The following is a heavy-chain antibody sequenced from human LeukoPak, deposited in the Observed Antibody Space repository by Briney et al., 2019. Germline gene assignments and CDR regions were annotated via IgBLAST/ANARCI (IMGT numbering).Heavy chain of an antibody. CDR3: GNHFPHFDY. D-gene: IGHD3-3*02. Sequence: GGSLRLSCAASGFTFSNYGMHWVRRAPGKGLEWVAVISYDGANRYYADSVKGRFTISRDNSKNTLYLQMNSLRAEDTAVYYCGNHFPHFDYWGQGTLVTVSS. CDR1: GFTFSNYG. J-gene: IGHJ4*02. CDR2: ISYDGANR. V-gene: IGHV3-30*18.